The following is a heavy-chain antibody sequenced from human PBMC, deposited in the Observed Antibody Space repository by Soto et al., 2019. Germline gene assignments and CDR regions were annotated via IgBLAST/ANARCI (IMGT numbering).Heavy chain of an antibody. CDR1: GFPFNTYA. V-gene: IGHV3-23*01. D-gene: IGHD5-18*01. Sequence: EVQLLEYGGGLAQPGGSLRLSCAASGFPFNTYAMSWVRQAPGKGPEWVSAISESGDNAFYADYVQGRFTISRDNSYNILYLQMNSLRAEDPALYFCAKGGYIYGLDPWGQGTLVTVSS. J-gene: IGHJ5*02. CDR2: ISESGDNA. CDR3: AKGGYIYGLDP.